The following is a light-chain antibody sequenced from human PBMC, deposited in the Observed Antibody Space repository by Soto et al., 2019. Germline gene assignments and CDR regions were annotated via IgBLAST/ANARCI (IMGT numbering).Light chain of an antibody. CDR1: ISNIGNNY. J-gene: IGLJ1*01. V-gene: IGLV1-47*01. Sequence: QSVLTQPSSVSGTPGQGATISCSGGISNIGNNYVYWFQQLPGTAPKVLSNRNDQRPSGVPDRFSGSKSGTSASLAISGLRSEDEADYYCAAWDDTVRSYVFGTGTKLTVL. CDR2: RND. CDR3: AAWDDTVRSYV.